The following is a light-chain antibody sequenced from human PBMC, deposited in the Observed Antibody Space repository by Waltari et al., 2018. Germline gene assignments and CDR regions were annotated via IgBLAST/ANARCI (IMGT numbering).Light chain of an antibody. J-gene: IGKJ4*01. V-gene: IGKV4-1*01. CDR1: QSVLYSSNNKNY. CDR2: WAS. Sequence: DIMMTQSPESLAVSLGERATINCKSSQSVLYSSNNKNYLAWYQQKPGQPPILLIYWASTRESGVPDRFSGSGSATDFTLTISSLQAEDVAVYYCQQYYTTPLTFGGGTKVEIK. CDR3: QQYYTTPLT.